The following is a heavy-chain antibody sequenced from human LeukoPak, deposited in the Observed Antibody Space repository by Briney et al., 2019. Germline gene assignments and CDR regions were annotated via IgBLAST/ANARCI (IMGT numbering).Heavy chain of an antibody. CDR3: TRDPLHYYGSGSYYHFDY. Sequence: GGSLRLSCTVSGFTFGDYAVSWVRQAPGKGLEWVGFIRSKAYGGTTEYAASVKGRFTISRDDSKSIAYLQMNSLKTEDTAVYYCTRDPLHYYGSGSYYHFDYWGQGTLVTVFS. D-gene: IGHD3-10*01. V-gene: IGHV3-49*04. J-gene: IGHJ4*02. CDR2: IRSKAYGGTT. CDR1: GFTFGDYA.